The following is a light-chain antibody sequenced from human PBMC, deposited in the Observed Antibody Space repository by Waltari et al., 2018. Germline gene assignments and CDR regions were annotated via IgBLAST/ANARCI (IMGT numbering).Light chain of an antibody. V-gene: IGKV2-30*01. CDR3: MQHTLWPRT. J-gene: IGKJ2*01. Sequence: DDVMTQSPLSLPVTLGQPASIPCSSSQSLVYSDGNTYLNWFQQRPGQSPRRLIYKVSNRDAGVPDRFSGSGSGTDFTLKISRVEAEDVGVYYCMQHTLWPRTFGQGTKLEIK. CDR1: QSLVYSDGNTY. CDR2: KVS.